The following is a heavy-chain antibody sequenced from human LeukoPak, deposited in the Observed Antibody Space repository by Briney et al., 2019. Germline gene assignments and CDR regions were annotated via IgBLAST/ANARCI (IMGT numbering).Heavy chain of an antibody. CDR2: IYYSGST. V-gene: IGHV4-61*01. Sequence: SETLSLTCTVSGYSISSGYYWSWIRQPPGKGLEWIGYIYYSGSTNYNPSLKSRVTISVDTSKNQFSLKLSSVTAADTAVYYCARESAVAGTDPWGQGTLVTVSS. J-gene: IGHJ5*02. CDR1: GYSISSGYY. D-gene: IGHD6-19*01. CDR3: ARESAVAGTDP.